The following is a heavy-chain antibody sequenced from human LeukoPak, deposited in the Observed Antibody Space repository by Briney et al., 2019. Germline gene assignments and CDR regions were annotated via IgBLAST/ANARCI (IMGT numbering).Heavy chain of an antibody. CDR1: GFTFSSYS. J-gene: IGHJ5*02. CDR2: ISFSGTKT. Sequence: GGSLRLSCAASGFTFSSYSMNWVRQAPGKGLEWVSAISFSGTKTYYADSVKGRFTTSRDNSKNTLYLQMNSLRAEDPAVYFCAREVKAGTNWFDPWGQGTLVTVSS. D-gene: IGHD6-13*01. CDR3: AREVKAGTNWFDP. V-gene: IGHV3-21*04.